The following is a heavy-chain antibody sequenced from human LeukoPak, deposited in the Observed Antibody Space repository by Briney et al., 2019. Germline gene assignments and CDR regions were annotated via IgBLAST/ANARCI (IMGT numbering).Heavy chain of an antibody. CDR1: GGSISSGDYY. CDR2: IYYSGST. J-gene: IGHJ4*02. D-gene: IGHD3-22*01. CDR3: ARALDYYDSSGERAYYFDY. Sequence: SQTLSLTCTVSGGSISSGDYYWSWIRQPPGKGLEWIGYIYYSGSTYYNPSFKSRVTISVDTSKNQFSLKLSSVTAADTAVYYCARALDYYDSSGERAYYFDYWGQGTLVTVSS. V-gene: IGHV4-30-4*01.